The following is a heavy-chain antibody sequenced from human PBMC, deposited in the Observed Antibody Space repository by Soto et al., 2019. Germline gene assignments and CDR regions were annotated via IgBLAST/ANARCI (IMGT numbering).Heavy chain of an antibody. CDR2: INHSGST. V-gene: IGHV4-34*01. CDR1: GGSFSGYY. D-gene: IGHD3-10*01. J-gene: IGHJ4*02. Sequence: PSETLSLTCAVYGGSFSGYYWSWIRQPPGKGLEWIGEINHSGSTNYNPSLKSRVTISVDTSKNQFSLKLSSVTAADTAVYYCARGYTNYYGSGSYYNVMGYWGQGTLVTVSS. CDR3: ARGYTNYYGSGSYYNVMGY.